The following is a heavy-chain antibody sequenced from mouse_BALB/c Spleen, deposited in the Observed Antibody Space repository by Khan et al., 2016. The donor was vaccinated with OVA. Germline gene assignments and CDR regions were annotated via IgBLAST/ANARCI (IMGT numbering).Heavy chain of an antibody. Sequence: EVQLQQSGTVLARPGASVKMSCKASGYSFTSYWMHWVKQRPGQGLEWIGAIYPGNSDTRYNQKFKGKAKLTAVTSASPAYMELSSLTNEDSAVYYCTRSYDSYYFDYWGQGTTLTVSS. D-gene: IGHD2-4*01. J-gene: IGHJ2*01. V-gene: IGHV1-5*01. CDR3: TRSYDSYYFDY. CDR2: IYPGNSDT. CDR1: GYSFTSYW.